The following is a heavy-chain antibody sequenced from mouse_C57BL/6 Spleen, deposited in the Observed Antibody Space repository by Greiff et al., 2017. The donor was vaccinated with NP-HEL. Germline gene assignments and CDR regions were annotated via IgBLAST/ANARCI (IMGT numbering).Heavy chain of an antibody. D-gene: IGHD2-5*01. J-gene: IGHJ3*01. CDR3: ARDDSNYEAWFAY. Sequence: EVMLVESEGGLVQPGSSMKLSCTASGFTFSDYYMAWVRQVPEKGLEWVANINYDGSSTYYLDSLKSRFIISRDNAKNILYLQMSSLKSEDTATYYCARDDSNYEAWFAYWGQGTLVTVSA. CDR2: INYDGSST. V-gene: IGHV5-16*01. CDR1: GFTFSDYY.